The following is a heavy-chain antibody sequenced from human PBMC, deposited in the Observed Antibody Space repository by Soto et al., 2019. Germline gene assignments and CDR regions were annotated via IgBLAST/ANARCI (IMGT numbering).Heavy chain of an antibody. V-gene: IGHV3-30*18. CDR3: AKDQTVGGDGSYYCGMDA. J-gene: IGHJ6*02. Sequence: QVQLVESGGGVVQPGRSLRLFCAASGFTFSSYGMHWVRQAPGKGLEWVTVIAYDGRNKYYADSVKGRFTISRDNSKHTLYLQMHSLRAADTAVYCCAKDQTVGGDGSYYCGMDAWGQGTTVTVSS. CDR1: GFTFSSYG. CDR2: IAYDGRNK. D-gene: IGHD3-16*01.